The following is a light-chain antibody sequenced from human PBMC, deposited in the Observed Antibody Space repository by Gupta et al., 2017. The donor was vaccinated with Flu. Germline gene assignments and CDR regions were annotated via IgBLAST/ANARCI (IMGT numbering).Light chain of an antibody. CDR2: KGP. CDR1: QRSVDIDGNTY. J-gene: IGKJ5*01. CDR3: RQCKHCPLT. Sequence: TIREPASISGSPIQRSVDIDGNTYLAWFQQTPGQSPTRLIYKGPNRDSGIPDSFMGSVLGTDFTLKISSVEAEDVGVYYCRQCKHCPLTLGQGTPLEIK. V-gene: IGKV2-30*01.